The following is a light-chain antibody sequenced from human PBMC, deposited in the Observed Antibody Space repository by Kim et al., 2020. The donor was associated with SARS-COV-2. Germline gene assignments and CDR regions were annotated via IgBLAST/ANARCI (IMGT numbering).Light chain of an antibody. V-gene: IGLV3-21*04. CDR2: YDS. CDR3: QVSDTISDDVV. CDR1: NVGSKR. Sequence: GKTAGITCGGKNVGSKRVPWYQQKPGQAPVLVIYYDSDRPSGIPGRFSGSNCGNTATLTISRVEAGDEADYYVQVSDTISDDVVFGAGAQLTVL. J-gene: IGLJ3*02.